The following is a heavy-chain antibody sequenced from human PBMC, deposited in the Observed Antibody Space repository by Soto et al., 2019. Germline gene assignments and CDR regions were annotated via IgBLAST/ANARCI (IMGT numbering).Heavy chain of an antibody. CDR3: ARGGASIAAAAYDYYGMDV. J-gene: IGHJ6*02. V-gene: IGHV1-69*13. CDR1: GGTFSSYA. Sequence: SVKVSCKASGGTFSSYAISWVRQAPGQGLEWMGGIIPIFGTANYAQKFQGRVTITADESTSTAYMELSSLRSEDTAVYYCARGGASIAAAAYDYYGMDVWGQGTTVTVSS. CDR2: IIPIFGTA. D-gene: IGHD6-13*01.